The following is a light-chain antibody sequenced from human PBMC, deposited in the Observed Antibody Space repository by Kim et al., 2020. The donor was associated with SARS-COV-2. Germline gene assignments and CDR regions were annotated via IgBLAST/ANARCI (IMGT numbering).Light chain of an antibody. V-gene: IGKV3-15*01. Sequence: PGGRAPLSCKARGCICCNLAWYQQKPGQAPRLLIYGASIRATEIPDRFSGSGSGTEFTLTNSSLQSEDFAVYYCQQSHDWPPYTVGQGTKLEI. CDR3: QQSHDWPPYT. J-gene: IGKJ2*01. CDR1: GCICCN. CDR2: GAS.